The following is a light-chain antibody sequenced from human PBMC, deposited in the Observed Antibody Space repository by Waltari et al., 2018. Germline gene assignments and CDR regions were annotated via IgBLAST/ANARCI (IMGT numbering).Light chain of an antibody. CDR1: ETIRSY. Sequence: DIQMTQSPSSLSASVGDRVTITCRASETIRSYLNWYQQKPGKAPKLLINTASRLQSGVPSRFSGSGSGTDFTLTISTLQHEDFATYYCQQSYSIPLTFGGGTKVEIK. V-gene: IGKV1-39*01. CDR3: QQSYSIPLT. J-gene: IGKJ4*01. CDR2: TAS.